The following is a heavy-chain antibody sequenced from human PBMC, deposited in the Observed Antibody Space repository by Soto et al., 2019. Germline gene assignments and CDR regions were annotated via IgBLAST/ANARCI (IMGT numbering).Heavy chain of an antibody. CDR3: ATLLRFFGP. J-gene: IGHJ5*02. D-gene: IGHD3-3*01. CDR2: IHYSGST. V-gene: IGHV4-30-4*01. CDR1: CGSIISGDYY. Sequence: PSETLSLTCTFSCGSIISGDYYWSWIRQPPGKGLEWIGYIHYSGSTYYNPSLKSRITISVEKSKNQFSLKLSSVTAADTAVYYCATLLRFFGPWGQGILVTVSS.